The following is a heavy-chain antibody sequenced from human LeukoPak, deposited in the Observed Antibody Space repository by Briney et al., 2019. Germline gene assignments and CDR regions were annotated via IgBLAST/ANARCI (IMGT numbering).Heavy chain of an antibody. J-gene: IGHJ4*02. V-gene: IGHV3-33*01. D-gene: IGHD3-10*01. CDR1: GFTFSSYG. CDR2: IWFDGTNK. Sequence: PGGSLRLSCAASGFTFSSYGMHWVRQAPGKGLEWVAVIWFDGTNKYYADSVKGRFTISRDNSRDTVYLQLNSLRAEDTAVYYCASRNSGSYGSGSYRPFDYWGQGTLVTVSS. CDR3: ASRNSGSYGSGSYRPFDY.